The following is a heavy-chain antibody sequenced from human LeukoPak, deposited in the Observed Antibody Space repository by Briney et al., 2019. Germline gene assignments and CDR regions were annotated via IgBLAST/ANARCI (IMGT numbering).Heavy chain of an antibody. CDR1: GFTFSSYA. CDR2: ISGSGGST. CDR3: AKDYYGDYFGYFDY. Sequence: PGGSLRLSCAASGFTFSSYAMSWVRQAPGKGLEWASAISGSGGSTYYADSVKGRFTISRDNSKNTLYLQMNSLSAEDTAVYYCAKDYYGDYFGYFDYWGQGTLVTVSS. V-gene: IGHV3-23*01. J-gene: IGHJ4*02. D-gene: IGHD4-17*01.